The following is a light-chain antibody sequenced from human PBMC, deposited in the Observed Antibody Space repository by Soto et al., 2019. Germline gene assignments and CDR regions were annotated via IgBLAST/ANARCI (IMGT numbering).Light chain of an antibody. Sequence: QCELTQPPTAFGTPGQRVTISCSGSSSNIGSNTVNWYQQLPGTAPKLLIYSNNQRPSGVPDRFSGSKSGTSASLAISGLQSEDEADYYCAAWDDSLNGYVFGTGTKVTVL. CDR2: SNN. J-gene: IGLJ1*01. CDR3: AAWDDSLNGYV. CDR1: SSNIGSNT. V-gene: IGLV1-44*01.